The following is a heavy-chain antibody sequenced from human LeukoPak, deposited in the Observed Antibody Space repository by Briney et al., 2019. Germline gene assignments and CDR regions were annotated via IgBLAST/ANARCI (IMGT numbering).Heavy chain of an antibody. D-gene: IGHD1-26*01. V-gene: IGHV3-7*01. CDR1: GFTFSSYW. Sequence: GGSLRLSCAAPGFTFSSYWMSWVRQAPGKGLEWVANIKQDGSEKYYVDSVKGRFTISRDNAKNSLYLQMNSLRAEDTAVYYCARDHGVLLARGQGTLVTVSS. CDR2: IKQDGSEK. CDR3: ARDHGVLLA. J-gene: IGHJ4*02.